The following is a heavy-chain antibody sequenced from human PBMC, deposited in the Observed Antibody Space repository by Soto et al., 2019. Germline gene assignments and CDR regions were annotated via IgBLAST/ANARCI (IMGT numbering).Heavy chain of an antibody. CDR1: WGKVRSIGDH. D-gene: IGHD3-9*01. CDR2: VYYSGST. J-gene: IGHJ4*02. Sequence: SEMLCVRWSVSWGKVRSIGDHWSSEKQNPGKGLEWIGSVYYSGSTYYNPSLESRVTISVDKSKNQFSLKLMSLSAADTAVYYCGRLEGLATISYYFDYWGQGALVTVPS. V-gene: IGHV4-39*01. CDR3: GRLEGLATISYYFDY.